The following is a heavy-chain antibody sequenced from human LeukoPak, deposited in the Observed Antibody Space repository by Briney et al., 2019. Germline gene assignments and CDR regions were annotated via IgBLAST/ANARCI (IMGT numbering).Heavy chain of an antibody. CDR3: ATYNVDTLYFDY. D-gene: IGHD5-18*01. CDR1: GGTFSSYA. V-gene: IGHV1-69*13. Sequence: SVKVSCKASGGTFSSYAISWVRQAPGQGLEWMGGIIPIFGTANYAQKFQGRVTITADESTSTAYMELSSLRSEDTAVYYCATYNVDTLYFDYWGQGTLVTVSS. J-gene: IGHJ4*02. CDR2: IIPIFGTA.